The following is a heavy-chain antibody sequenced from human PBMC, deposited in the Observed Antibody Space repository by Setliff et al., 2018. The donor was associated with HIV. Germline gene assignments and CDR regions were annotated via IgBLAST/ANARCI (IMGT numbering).Heavy chain of an antibody. CDR1: SGSFSGYY. J-gene: IGHJ5*02. V-gene: IGHV4-34*01. D-gene: IGHD2-15*01. Sequence: ASETLSLTCAVYSGSFSGYYWSWIRQPPGKGLEWIGEINHSGSTYYNPSLKSRVTISVDTSKNQFSLKLSSVTAADTAVYYCARHHYSNWFDPWGQGTLVTVSS. CDR2: INHSGST. CDR3: ARHHYSNWFDP.